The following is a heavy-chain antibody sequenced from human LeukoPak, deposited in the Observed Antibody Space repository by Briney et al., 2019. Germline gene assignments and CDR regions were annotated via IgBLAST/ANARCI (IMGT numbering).Heavy chain of an antibody. Sequence: ASVKVSCKASGYTFTSYDINWVRQATGQGLEWMGWMNPNSGNTGYAQKFQGRVTMTRNTSISTAYMELGSLRSEGTAVYYCARGMSDYGLGSYYNGGFFNYGMDVWGQGTTVTVSS. D-gene: IGHD3-10*01. CDR2: MNPNSGNT. CDR1: GYTFTSYD. J-gene: IGHJ6*02. V-gene: IGHV1-8*01. CDR3: ARGMSDYGLGSYYNGGFFNYGMDV.